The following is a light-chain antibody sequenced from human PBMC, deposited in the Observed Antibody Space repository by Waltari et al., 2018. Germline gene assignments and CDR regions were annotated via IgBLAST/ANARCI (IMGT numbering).Light chain of an antibody. Sequence: IQVTQSPSTLSASVGDRVNITCRTSESVNRHLAWYQQKPGRAPNLLIYKASTSGTGAPSKFSGSGSGTEFSLTITNLQRDDFATYFCQHYDSYQYAFGPGTKLEIK. CDR1: ESVNRH. CDR3: QHYDSYQYA. J-gene: IGKJ2*01. CDR2: KAS. V-gene: IGKV1-5*03.